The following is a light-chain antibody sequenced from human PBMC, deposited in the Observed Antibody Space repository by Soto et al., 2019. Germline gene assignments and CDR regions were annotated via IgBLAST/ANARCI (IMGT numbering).Light chain of an antibody. CDR2: DAS. V-gene: IGKV3-11*01. CDR3: QQRSDWPST. CDR1: QSVSSY. J-gene: IGKJ4*01. Sequence: EIVLTQSPATLSLSPGERATLSCRASQSVSSYLAWYQQKPGQAPRLLIYDASNRATGIPARFSGSGSGTDFTLTISSLEPDDFAVYYCQQRSDWPSTFGGGTKVQI.